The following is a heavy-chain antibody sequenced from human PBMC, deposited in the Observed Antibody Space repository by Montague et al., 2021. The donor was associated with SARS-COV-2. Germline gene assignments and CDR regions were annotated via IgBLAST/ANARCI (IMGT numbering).Heavy chain of an antibody. J-gene: IGHJ4*02. Sequence: VKPTQTPTLTCTFSGFSLSTSGMCVSWIRQPPGKALEWLALIDWDDDKYYSTSLKTRLTISKDTSKNQVVLTMTNMDPVDTATYYCARIRDYDILTGSYFGFDYWGQGTLVTVSS. CDR3: ARIRDYDILTGSYFGFDY. D-gene: IGHD3-9*01. CDR1: GFSLSTSGMC. V-gene: IGHV2-70*01. CDR2: IDWDDDK.